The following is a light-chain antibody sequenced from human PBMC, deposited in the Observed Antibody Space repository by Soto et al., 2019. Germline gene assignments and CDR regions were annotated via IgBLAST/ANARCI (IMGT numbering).Light chain of an antibody. V-gene: IGKV1-27*01. CDR3: QKYNSVPFT. J-gene: IGKJ3*01. CDR1: QGISNY. CDR2: AAS. Sequence: DIQMTQSPSSLSASVGDRVTLTCRASQGISNYLAWYQQKPGKVPKLLIYAASTLQSGVPSRFSASGSGTYFTLTISSLQPEDVATYYCQKYNSVPFTFAPGTKVDSK.